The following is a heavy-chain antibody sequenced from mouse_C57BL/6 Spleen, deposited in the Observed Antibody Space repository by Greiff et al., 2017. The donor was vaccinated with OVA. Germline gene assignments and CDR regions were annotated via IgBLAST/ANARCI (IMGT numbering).Heavy chain of an antibody. V-gene: IGHV5-4*01. CDR2: ISDGGSYT. J-gene: IGHJ3*01. CDR3: ARDHDGYYAWFAY. D-gene: IGHD2-3*01. CDR1: GFTFSSYA. Sequence: EVMLVESGGGLVKPGGSLKLSCAASGFTFSSYAMSWVRQTPEKRLEWVATISDGGSYTYYPDNVKGRFTISRDNAKNNLYLQMSHLKSEDTAMYYCARDHDGYYAWFAYWGQGTLVTVSA.